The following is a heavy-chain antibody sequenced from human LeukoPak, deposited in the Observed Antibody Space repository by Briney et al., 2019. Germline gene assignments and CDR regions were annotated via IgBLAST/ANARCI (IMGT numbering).Heavy chain of an antibody. Sequence: GGSLRLSCAASGFTFSSYAMSWVRQAPGKGLEWVSAISVSGGSTYYADSVKGLFTISRDNSKNTLYLQMDSLRADDTAVYYCAKNRHRLPSDYWGQGTLVTVSS. CDR1: GFTFSSYA. CDR2: ISVSGGST. CDR3: AKNRHRLPSDY. J-gene: IGHJ4*02. D-gene: IGHD2-2*01. V-gene: IGHV3-23*01.